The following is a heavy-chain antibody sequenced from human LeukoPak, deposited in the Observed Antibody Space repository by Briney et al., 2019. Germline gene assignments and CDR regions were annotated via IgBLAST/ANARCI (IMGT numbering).Heavy chain of an antibody. CDR3: AGVAGGYSYGNTFDY. CDR2: ISWNGVSI. CDR1: GFTFDDYG. J-gene: IGHJ4*02. Sequence: GGSLRLSCAASGFTFDDYGVTWVRQAPGKGLEWVSGISWNGVSIGYGDSVKGRFTISRDNAKNSLYLQMNSLRTEDTALYYCAGVAGGYSYGNTFDYWGQGTLVTVSS. V-gene: IGHV3-20*04. D-gene: IGHD5-12*01.